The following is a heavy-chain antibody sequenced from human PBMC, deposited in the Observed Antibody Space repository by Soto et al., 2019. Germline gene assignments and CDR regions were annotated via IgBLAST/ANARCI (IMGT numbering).Heavy chain of an antibody. CDR2: IYYRGST. CDR3: ARHVGAVAGTNYYDGMDV. CDR1: GGSISSYY. Sequence: PSETLSLTCTVPGGSISSYYCSWIRQPPGKGLEWIGYIYYRGSTNFTPSLKSRITISVDTSKNQCSLKLSSVTAADTSVYYCARHVGAVAGTNYYDGMDVWGQGTTVTVSS. D-gene: IGHD6-19*01. V-gene: IGHV4-59*08. J-gene: IGHJ6*02.